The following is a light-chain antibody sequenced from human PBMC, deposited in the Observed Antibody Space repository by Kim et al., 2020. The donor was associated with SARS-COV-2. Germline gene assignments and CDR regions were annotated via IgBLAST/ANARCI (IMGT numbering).Light chain of an antibody. J-gene: IGKJ4*01. CDR3: QQRGNWPFT. CDR2: DAS. CDR1: HNVYNY. V-gene: IGKV3-11*01. Sequence: EIELAQSPATLSLSPGERATLSCRASHNVYNYLAWYQQKLGQAPRLLIYDASNRATGLAARFSGSGSGTDFTLTINNLEPEDSAVYYCQQRGNWPFTFGGGTKLEI.